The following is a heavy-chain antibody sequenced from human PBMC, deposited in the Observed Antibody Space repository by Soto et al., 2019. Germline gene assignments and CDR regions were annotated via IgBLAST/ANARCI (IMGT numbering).Heavy chain of an antibody. Sequence: QVQLVESGGVLVKPGGSLRLSCAASGSTFGDYYMSWIRQAPGKGLEWVSYIRSSGSTIYYADSVKGRFTISRDNATNTLFPQKNSRRADDAAVCYCSGRNYEAEYWFDPWGQGTLVTVSS. D-gene: IGHD1-26*01. CDR3: SGRNYEAEYWFDP. J-gene: IGHJ5*02. CDR2: IRSSGSTI. CDR1: GSTFGDYY. V-gene: IGHV3-11*01.